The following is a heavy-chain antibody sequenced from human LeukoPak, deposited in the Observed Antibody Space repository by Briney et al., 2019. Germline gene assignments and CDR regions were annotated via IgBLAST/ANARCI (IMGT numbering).Heavy chain of an antibody. CDR3: ARDDSEFDY. CDR2: IYIDGKT. CDR1: GFTVSSNF. Sequence: TGGSLRLSCAASGFTVSSNFMSWVRLAPGKGLECVSVIYIDGKTFYAESVKGRFTISRDNSKNTLYLQMNSLRPEDTAVYYCARDDSEFDYWGQGTLVTVSS. D-gene: IGHD2-21*02. V-gene: IGHV3-66*02. J-gene: IGHJ4*02.